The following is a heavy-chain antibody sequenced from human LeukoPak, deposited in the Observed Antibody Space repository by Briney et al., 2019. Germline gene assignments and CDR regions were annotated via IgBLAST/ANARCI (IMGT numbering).Heavy chain of an antibody. CDR2: INPNSGGT. J-gene: IGHJ5*02. D-gene: IGHD3-10*01. Sequence: ASVKVSCKASGYTSTGYYMHWVRQAPGQGLEWMGWINPNSGGTNYAQKFQGRVTMTRDTSISTAYMELSRLRSDDTAVYYCARGYFAMVRGVITSNWFDPWGQGTLVTVSS. CDR3: ARGYFAMVRGVITSNWFDP. V-gene: IGHV1-2*02. CDR1: GYTSTGYY.